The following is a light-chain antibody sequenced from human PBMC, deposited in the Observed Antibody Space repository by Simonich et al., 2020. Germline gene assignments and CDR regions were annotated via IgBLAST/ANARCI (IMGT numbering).Light chain of an antibody. V-gene: IGKV3-15*01. CDR2: GAA. CDR1: QSVSSN. CDR3: QQYNNWPPLT. J-gene: IGKJ4*01. Sequence: EIVMTQSPATLSVSPGERATLSCRASQSVSSNLAWYQQKRGQAPRLLIYGAATRATGIPAMFSGSGSGTEFTLTISSLQSEDFAVYYCQQYNNWPPLTFGGGTKVEIK.